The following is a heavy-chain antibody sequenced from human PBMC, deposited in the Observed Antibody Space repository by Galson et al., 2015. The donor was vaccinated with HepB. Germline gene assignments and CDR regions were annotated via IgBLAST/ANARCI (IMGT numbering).Heavy chain of an antibody. CDR1: GGSISSGDYY. Sequence: LSLTCTVSGGSISSGDYYWSWIRQPPGKGLEWIGYIYYSGSTYYNPSLKSRVTISVDTSKNQSSLKLSSVTAADTAVYYCARVCIAAAGTHYYYYMDVWGKGTTVTVSS. CDR3: ARVCIAAAGTHYYYYMDV. CDR2: IYYSGST. D-gene: IGHD6-13*01. V-gene: IGHV4-30-4*01. J-gene: IGHJ6*03.